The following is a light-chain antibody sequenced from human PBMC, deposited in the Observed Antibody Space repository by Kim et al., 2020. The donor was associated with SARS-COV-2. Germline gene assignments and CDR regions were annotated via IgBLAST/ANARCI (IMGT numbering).Light chain of an antibody. Sequence: DIQMTQSPSSLSVSVGDRVTITCRASHGITNSLAWYQQKPGKVPQLLIYAASALQSGVPSRFSGSGSGTDFTLTISSLQPEDVATYYCQEYNSAPWTFGQGTKVDIK. CDR3: QEYNSAPWT. CDR2: AAS. CDR1: HGITNS. V-gene: IGKV1-27*01. J-gene: IGKJ1*01.